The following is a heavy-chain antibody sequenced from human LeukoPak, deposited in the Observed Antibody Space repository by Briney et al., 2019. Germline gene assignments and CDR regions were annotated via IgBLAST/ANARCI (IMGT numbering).Heavy chain of an antibody. CDR1: GFIVSSNY. V-gene: IGHV3-53*01. Sequence: GGSLRLSCAASGFIVSSNYMSWVRQAPGKGLEWVSVIYSGGSTYYADSVKGRFTISRDNSKNTLYLQMNSLRAEDTAVYYCARGARKQQGRSLKGYYFDYWGQGTLVTVSS. J-gene: IGHJ4*02. CDR2: IYSGGST. CDR3: ARGARKQQGRSLKGYYFDY. D-gene: IGHD5-18*01.